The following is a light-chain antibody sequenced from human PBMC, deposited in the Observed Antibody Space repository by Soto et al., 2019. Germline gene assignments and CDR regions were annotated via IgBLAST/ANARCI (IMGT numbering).Light chain of an antibody. Sequence: QSVLTQPPSASGSPGQSVTISCTGTSSDFGGYNYVSWYQQHPGKAPKLMTYEVFKRPSGVPDRFSGSKSGNTASLTVSGLQAEDEADYYCSSYAGSNNFDVFGTGTKVTVL. CDR3: SSYAGSNNFDV. CDR1: SSDFGGYNY. J-gene: IGLJ1*01. V-gene: IGLV2-8*01. CDR2: EVF.